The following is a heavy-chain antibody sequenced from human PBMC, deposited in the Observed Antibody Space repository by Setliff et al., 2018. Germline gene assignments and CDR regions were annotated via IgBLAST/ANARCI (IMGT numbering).Heavy chain of an antibody. CDR2: LSASGVST. Sequence: GGSLRLSCAASGFTFSTYAMNWVRQAPGKGLEWVASLSASGVSTYYADSVKGQFTISRDNSNNILYLQMNNLRAEDTALYYCAKAESSTAASTPIDYWGRGILVTVPS. CDR3: AKAESSTAASTPIDY. CDR1: GFTFSTYA. V-gene: IGHV3-23*01. J-gene: IGHJ4*02. D-gene: IGHD2-2*01.